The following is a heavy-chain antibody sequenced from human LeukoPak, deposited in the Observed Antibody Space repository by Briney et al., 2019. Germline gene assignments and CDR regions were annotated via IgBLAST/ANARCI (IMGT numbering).Heavy chain of an antibody. Sequence: PGGSLRLSCAASGFIFSDYSFHWVRQAPGNGLEWVAVISDDGRIEFYADSVKGRFTISRDNSKNTLYLQMSSLRAEDTAVYYCARVWYYDILTGVDYWGQGTLVTVSS. D-gene: IGHD3-9*01. CDR1: GFIFSDYS. CDR2: ISDDGRIE. V-gene: IGHV3-30*04. CDR3: ARVWYYDILTGVDY. J-gene: IGHJ4*02.